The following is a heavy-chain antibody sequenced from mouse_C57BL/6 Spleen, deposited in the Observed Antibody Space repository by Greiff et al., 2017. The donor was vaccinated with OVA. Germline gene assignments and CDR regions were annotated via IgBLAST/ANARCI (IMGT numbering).Heavy chain of an antibody. V-gene: IGHV1-15*01. J-gene: IGHJ2*01. D-gene: IGHD2-5*01. CDR1: GYTFTDYE. CDR2: IDPETGGT. Sequence: QVQLKESGAELVRPGASVTLSCKASGYTFTDYEMHWVKQTPVHGLEWIGAIDPETGGTAYNQKFKGKAILTADKSSSTAYMELRSLTSEDSAVYYCTRSGAYYSNYSYYFDYWGQGTTLTVSS. CDR3: TRSGAYYSNYSYYFDY.